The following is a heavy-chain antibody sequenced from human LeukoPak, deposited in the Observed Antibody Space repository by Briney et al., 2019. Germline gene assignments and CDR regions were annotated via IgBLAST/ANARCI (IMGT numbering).Heavy chain of an antibody. CDR3: ARDALGAYCGGDCDPS. CDR2: ISSSGSTI. J-gene: IGHJ5*02. V-gene: IGHV3-48*03. CDR1: GFTFSSYE. Sequence: GGSLRLSCAASGFTFSSYEMNWVRQAPGKGLECVSYISSSGSTIYYADSVKGRFTISRDNAKNSLYLQMNSLRAEDTAVYYCARDALGAYCGGDCDPSWGQGTLVTVSS. D-gene: IGHD2-21*02.